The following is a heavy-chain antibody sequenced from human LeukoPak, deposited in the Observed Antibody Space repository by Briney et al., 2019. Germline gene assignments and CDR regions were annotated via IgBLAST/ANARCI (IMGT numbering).Heavy chain of an antibody. CDR2: ISAYNGNT. V-gene: IGHV1-18*01. D-gene: IGHD6-13*01. CDR3: ARLAADIMDV. J-gene: IGHJ6*02. Sequence: GASVKVFCKASGYTFTSYGISWVRQAPGQGLEWMEWISAYNGNTNYAQKLRGRVTMTTDTSTSTAYMELRSLRSDDTAVYYCARLAADIMDVWGQGTTVTVSS. CDR1: GYTFTSYG.